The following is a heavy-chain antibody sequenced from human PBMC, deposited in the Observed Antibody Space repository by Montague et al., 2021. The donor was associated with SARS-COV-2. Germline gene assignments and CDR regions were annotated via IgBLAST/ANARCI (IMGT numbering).Heavy chain of an antibody. J-gene: IGHJ6*02. Sequence: SETLSLTCTVSGGSISSSSYYWGWIRQPPGKGLEWIGGIYYSGSTYYNPSLKSRVTISVDMSKNQFSLKLSSVTAADTAVYYCARVGRQQLVRLSGMDVWGQGTTVTVSS. D-gene: IGHD6-13*01. CDR2: IYYSGST. CDR3: ARVGRQQLVRLSGMDV. V-gene: IGHV4-39*07. CDR1: GGSISSSSYY.